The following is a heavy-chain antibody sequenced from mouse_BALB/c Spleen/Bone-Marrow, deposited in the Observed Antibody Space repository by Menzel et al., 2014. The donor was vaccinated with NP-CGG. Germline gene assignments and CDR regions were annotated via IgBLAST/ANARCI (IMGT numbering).Heavy chain of an antibody. D-gene: IGHD3-1*01. V-gene: IGHV1-5*01. CDR3: TTLARSDFDY. CDR2: IYPGNSDT. Sequence: VQLQQSGTVLARPGAAVKMSCKASGYTFSNYWMHWVKQRPGQDLEWIGTIYPGNSDTTYNQKFKGKAKLTAVTSTSTAYMELSSLTSEDSAVYYCTTLARSDFDYWGQGTTLTVSS. J-gene: IGHJ2*01. CDR1: GYTFSNYW.